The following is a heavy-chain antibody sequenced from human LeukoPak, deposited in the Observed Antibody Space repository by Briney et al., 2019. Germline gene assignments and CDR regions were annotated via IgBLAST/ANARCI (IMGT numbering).Heavy chain of an antibody. D-gene: IGHD4-17*01. CDR1: GYSFTSYW. CDR2: IYPGDSDT. J-gene: IGHJ6*02. V-gene: IGHV5-51*01. Sequence: GESLKISCKGSGYSFTSYWIGWVRQMPGKGLEWMGIIYPGDSDTRYSPSFRGQVTISADKSISTAYLQWSSLKASDTAMYYCARDGTVTTYLNYYYYGMDVWGQGTTVTVSS. CDR3: ARDGTVTTYLNYYYYGMDV.